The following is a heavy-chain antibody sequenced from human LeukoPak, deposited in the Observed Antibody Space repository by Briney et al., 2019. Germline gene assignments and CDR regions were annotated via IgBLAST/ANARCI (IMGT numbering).Heavy chain of an antibody. Sequence: PGGSLRLSCAASGFTFSSYSMNWVRQAPGKGLEWVSSISSSSSYIYYADSVKGRFTISRDNAKNSLYLQMNSLRAEDTAVYYCAREDDTSCRVGYCSGGSYWGQGTLVTVSS. CDR1: GFTFSSYS. J-gene: IGHJ4*02. D-gene: IGHD2-15*01. CDR3: AREDDTSCRVGYCSGGSY. V-gene: IGHV3-21*01. CDR2: ISSSSSYI.